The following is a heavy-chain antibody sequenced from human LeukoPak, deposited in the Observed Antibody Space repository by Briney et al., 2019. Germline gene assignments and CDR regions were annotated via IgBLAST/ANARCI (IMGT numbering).Heavy chain of an antibody. CDR1: GYSISSGYF. D-gene: IGHD2-2*01. J-gene: IGHJ4*02. Sequence: SETLSLTCTVSGYSISSGYFWGWIRQPPGKGLEWIGSFYHSGITYYNPSLKSRVTISVEMSKNQFSLKLSSVTAADTAVYYCARGGNIVVVPAAKLRAFDYWGQGTLVTVSS. CDR3: ARGGNIVVVPAAKLRAFDY. CDR2: FYHSGIT. V-gene: IGHV4-38-2*02.